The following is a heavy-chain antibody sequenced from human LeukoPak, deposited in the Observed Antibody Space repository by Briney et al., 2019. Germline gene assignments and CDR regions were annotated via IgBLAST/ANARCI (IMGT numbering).Heavy chain of an antibody. CDR3: ARGRGSSARLGYSYYYIDV. CDR1: GYTFTSYG. V-gene: IGHV7-4-1*02. D-gene: IGHD1-26*01. CDR2: INTNTGNP. Sequence: ASVKVSCKASGYTFTSYGINWVRQAPGQGLEWMGWINTNTGNPTYAQGFTGRFVFSLETSVSTAYLQISSLKAEDTAVYYCARGRGSSARLGYSYYYIDVWGKGTTVTVSS. J-gene: IGHJ6*03.